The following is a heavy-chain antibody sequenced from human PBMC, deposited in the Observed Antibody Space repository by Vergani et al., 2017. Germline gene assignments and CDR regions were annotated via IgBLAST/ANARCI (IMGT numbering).Heavy chain of an antibody. CDR2: ISWNSNSI. CDR3: AKDLGAWSGGGWFER. J-gene: IGHJ5*02. CDR1: GFTSAGYA. D-gene: IGHD3-10*01. Sequence: EVQLEESGGGLVLPGRSLRLSCVASGFTSAGYAMHWVRQAPGKGLEWVSGISWNSNSIGYADSVKGRFTISRDNAKNSLYLQMNSLRAEDTALYYCAKDLGAWSGGGWFERWGEGALVAVSS. V-gene: IGHV3-9*02.